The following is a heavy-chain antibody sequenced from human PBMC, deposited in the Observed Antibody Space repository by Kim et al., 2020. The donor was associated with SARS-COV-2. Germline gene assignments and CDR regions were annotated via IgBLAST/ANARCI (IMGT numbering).Heavy chain of an antibody. J-gene: IGHJ4*02. D-gene: IGHD3-10*01. CDR3: ARNYGYGSGSFYSY. V-gene: IGHV4-4*09. Sequence: NPSLMSRVAISVDTSKNQFSLKLSSVTAADTAVYYCARNYGYGSGSFYSYWGQGILVTVSS.